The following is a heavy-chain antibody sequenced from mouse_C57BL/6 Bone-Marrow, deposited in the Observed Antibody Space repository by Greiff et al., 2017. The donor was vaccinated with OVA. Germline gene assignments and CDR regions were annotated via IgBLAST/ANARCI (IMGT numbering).Heavy chain of an antibody. CDR1: GFNIKDDY. CDR2: IDPENGDT. D-gene: IGHD2-14*01. CDR3: TTQEYDPAY. J-gene: IGHJ3*01. Sequence: EVQLQQSGAELVRPGASVKLSCTASGFNIKDDYMHWVKQRPEQGLEWIGWIDPENGDTEYASKFQGKATITADTSSNTAYLQLSSLTSEDTAVYYCTTQEYDPAYWGQGALVTVSA. V-gene: IGHV14-4*01.